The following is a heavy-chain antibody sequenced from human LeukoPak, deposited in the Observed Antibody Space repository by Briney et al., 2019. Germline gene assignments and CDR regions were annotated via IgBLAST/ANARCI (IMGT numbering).Heavy chain of an antibody. CDR3: ARQVTAGGGYYAYYFDS. CDR2: INYSGST. J-gene: IGHJ4*02. CDR1: GGSISSSNYY. V-gene: IGHV4-39*01. Sequence: PSETLSLTCTVSGGSISSSNYYCGWIRQPPVKGLEWIGSINYSGSTYYNPSLKSRVTISVHTSKNQFSLKLRSVTAADTAVYYCARQVTAGGGYYAYYFDSWGQGTLVTVSS. D-gene: IGHD3-3*01.